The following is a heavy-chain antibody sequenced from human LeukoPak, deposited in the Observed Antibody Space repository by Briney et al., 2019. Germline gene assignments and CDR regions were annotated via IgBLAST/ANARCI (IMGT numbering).Heavy chain of an antibody. CDR3: ARDQAYDFVWGSYVY. CDR1: GFTFSSYW. J-gene: IGHJ4*02. D-gene: IGHD3-16*01. V-gene: IGHV3-7*01. CDR2: IKQDGSEK. Sequence: PGGSLRLSCAASGFTFSSYWMSWVRQAPGKGLEWVANIKQDGSEKYYVDSVKGRFTISRDNAKNSLYLQMNSLRAEDTAVYYCARDQAYDFVWGSYVYWGQGTLVTVSS.